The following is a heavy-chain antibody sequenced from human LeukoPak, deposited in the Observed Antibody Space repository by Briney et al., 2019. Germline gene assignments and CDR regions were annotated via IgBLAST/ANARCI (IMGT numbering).Heavy chain of an antibody. D-gene: IGHD2-21*02. J-gene: IGHJ4*02. V-gene: IGHV3-53*01. CDR1: GFTVSSNY. CDR2: IYSDGRT. Sequence: GGSLRLSCAASGFTVSSNYMSWVRQAPGKGLEWVSVIYSDGRTYYADSVKGRFTISRDNSKNTLYLETNSLRAEDTAVYYCARGAYCGGDCYSDFDYWGQGTLVTVSS. CDR3: ARGAYCGGDCYSDFDY.